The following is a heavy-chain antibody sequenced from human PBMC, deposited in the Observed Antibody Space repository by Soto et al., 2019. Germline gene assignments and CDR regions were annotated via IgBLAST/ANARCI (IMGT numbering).Heavy chain of an antibody. Sequence: QVQLVESGGGVVQPGRSLRLSCAASGFTFSGYAMHWVRQAPGKGLEWVAVISYDGSDKYYADSVKGRFTISRDNSKNTLKLQMNSLRADDTAVYYCAKALGELSPESYDYWGQGTLITVSS. D-gene: IGHD3-16*02. CDR3: AKALGELSPESYDY. CDR2: ISYDGSDK. CDR1: GFTFSGYA. J-gene: IGHJ4*02. V-gene: IGHV3-30*18.